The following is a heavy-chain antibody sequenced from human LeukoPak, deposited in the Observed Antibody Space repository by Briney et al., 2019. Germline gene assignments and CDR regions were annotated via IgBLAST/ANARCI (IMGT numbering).Heavy chain of an antibody. D-gene: IGHD4-17*01. CDR2: INSYGSST. V-gene: IGHV3-74*01. CDR3: ARDLVDYGDYAERGGNWFDP. Sequence: GGSLTLSCAASGFTFSTYWMHWVRQAPEKGLVWVSRINSYGSSTVYADSVKGRFTISRDNAKNTLYLQMNSLRADDTAIYYCARDLVDYGDYAERGGNWFDPWGQGTLVTVSS. CDR1: GFTFSTYW. J-gene: IGHJ5*02.